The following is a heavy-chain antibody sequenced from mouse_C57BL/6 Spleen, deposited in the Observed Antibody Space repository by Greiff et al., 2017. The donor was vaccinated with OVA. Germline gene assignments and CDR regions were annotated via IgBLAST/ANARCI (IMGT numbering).Heavy chain of an antibody. V-gene: IGHV1-26*01. D-gene: IGHD1-1*01. J-gene: IGHJ1*03. CDR2: INPNNGGT. Sequence: EVQLQQSGPELVKPGASAKISCKASGYTFTDYYMNWVKQSHGKSLEWIGDINPNNGGTSYNQKFKGKATLTVDKSSSTAYMELRSLTSEDSAVYYCARLDYGSSYGYFDVWGTGTTVTVSS. CDR3: ARLDYGSSYGYFDV. CDR1: GYTFTDYY.